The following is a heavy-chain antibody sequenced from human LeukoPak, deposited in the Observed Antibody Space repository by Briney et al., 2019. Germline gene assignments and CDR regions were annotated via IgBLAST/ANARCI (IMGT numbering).Heavy chain of an antibody. CDR3: IKGMGFDLLKDAFHI. D-gene: IGHD3-9*01. CDR2: ISWDSSNA. Sequence: GRSLRLSCVGSGFSLDDYAMHWVRQVPGKGLEWVSSISWDSSNAAYADSVKGRFTISRDNAKNSLYLQMNSLRPEDTAFYYCIKGMGFDLLKDAFHIWGQGTLVTVSS. CDR1: GFSLDDYA. V-gene: IGHV3-9*01. J-gene: IGHJ3*02.